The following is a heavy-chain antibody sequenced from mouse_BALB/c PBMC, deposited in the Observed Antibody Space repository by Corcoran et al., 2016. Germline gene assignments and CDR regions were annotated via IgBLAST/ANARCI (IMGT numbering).Heavy chain of an antibody. D-gene: IGHD4-1*01. CDR3: FNWNWYFDV. J-gene: IGHJ1*01. CDR1: GYTFTSYV. CDR2: INPYNDGT. Sequence: EVQLQQSGPELVKPGASVKMSCKAPGYTFTSYVMHWVKQKPGQGLEWIGYINPYNDGTKYNEKFKGKATLTSDKSSSTAYMELSSLTSEDSAVYYCFNWNWYFDVWGAGTTVTVSS. V-gene: IGHV1S136*01.